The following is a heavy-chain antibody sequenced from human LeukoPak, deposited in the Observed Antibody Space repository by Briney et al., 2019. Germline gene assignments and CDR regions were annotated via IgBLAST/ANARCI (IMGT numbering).Heavy chain of an antibody. J-gene: IGHJ4*02. CDR1: VYTFTGYY. D-gene: IGHD3/OR15-3a*01. CDR2: INPISGDT. V-gene: IGHV1-2*02. Sequence: ASVNVSCKPSVYTFTGYYMHWVRPAAGQGREWMGWINPISGDTKYAHKLQGRVTMTRDTSISTAYMELSRLRSDDTAVYYCATQGGSYRCGTDFDYWGQRTLVTVSS. CDR3: ATQGGSYRCGTDFDY.